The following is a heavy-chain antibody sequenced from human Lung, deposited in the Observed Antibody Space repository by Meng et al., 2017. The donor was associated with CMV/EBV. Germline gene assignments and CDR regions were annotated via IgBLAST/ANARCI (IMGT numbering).Heavy chain of an antibody. D-gene: IGHD6-25*01. V-gene: IGHV7-4-1*02. CDR2: INTNTGKP. J-gene: IGHJ4*02. Sequence: VQLVKSGFELKTPGASVRISCKASGYTFTTYGMNWVRQAPGQGLEWMGWINTNTGKPTYAQGLTGRFVFSLDTSVSTAYLQISSLKAEDTAVYYCARDSKAADYWGQGTLVTVSS. CDR3: ARDSKAADY. CDR1: GYTFTTYG.